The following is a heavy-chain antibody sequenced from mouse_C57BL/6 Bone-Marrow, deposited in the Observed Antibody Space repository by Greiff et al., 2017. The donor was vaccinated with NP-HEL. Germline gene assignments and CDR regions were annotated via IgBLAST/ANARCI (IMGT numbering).Heavy chain of an antibody. Sequence: QVQLQQPGAELVKPGASVKMSCKASGYTFTSSWITWVKQRPGPGLEWVGDIYPGSGSTNYNEKFKSKATLTVDTSSSTAYMQLSSLTSEDSAVYYCARRGYAMDYWGQGTSVTVSS. CDR2: IYPGSGST. CDR3: ARRGYAMDY. V-gene: IGHV1-55*01. CDR1: GYTFTSSW. J-gene: IGHJ4*01.